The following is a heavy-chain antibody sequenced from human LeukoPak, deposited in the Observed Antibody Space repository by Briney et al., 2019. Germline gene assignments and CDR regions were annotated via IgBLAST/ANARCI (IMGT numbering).Heavy chain of an antibody. D-gene: IGHD3-22*01. Sequence: GGSLRLSCAASGFTFSSYSMDWVRQAPGKGLEWVSYISSSSSTIYYADSVKGRFTISRDNAKNSLYLQMNSLRAEDTAVYFCARERITYYYDSSGYTFDYWGQGTLVTVSS. CDR3: ARERITYYYDSSGYTFDY. J-gene: IGHJ4*02. CDR2: ISSSSSTI. V-gene: IGHV3-48*01. CDR1: GFTFSSYS.